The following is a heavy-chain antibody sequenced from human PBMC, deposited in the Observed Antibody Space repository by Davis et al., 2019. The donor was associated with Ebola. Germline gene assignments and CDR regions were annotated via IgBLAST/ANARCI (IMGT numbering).Heavy chain of an antibody. CDR3: ARAVTTSDFRYYGMDV. CDR2: IYSEGDK. V-gene: IGHV2-5*02. D-gene: IGHD4-11*01. CDR1: GFSLTTTEVG. Sequence: SGPTPVTPTQTLTLTCTFSGFSLTTTEVGVGWIRQPPRKALAWLALIYSEGDKRYSPSLKTRLTLSKDTSKNQVVLIMTNMDPVDTGTYYCARAVTTSDFRYYGMDVWGTGTAVTVSS. J-gene: IGHJ6*04.